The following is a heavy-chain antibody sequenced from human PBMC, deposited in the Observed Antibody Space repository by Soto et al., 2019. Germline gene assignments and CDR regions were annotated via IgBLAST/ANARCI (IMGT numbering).Heavy chain of an antibody. J-gene: IGHJ6*03. V-gene: IGHV4-31*03. CDR3: ARSGFDWVHYYYYMDV. D-gene: IGHD5-12*01. CDR2: IYYSGST. CDR1: GGSISSGGYY. Sequence: PSETLSLTCTVSGGSISSGGYYWSWIRQHPGKGLEWIGYIYYSGSTYYNPSLKSRVTISVDTSKNQFSLKLSSVTAADTAVYYCARSGFDWVHYYYYMDVWGKGTTVTVPS.